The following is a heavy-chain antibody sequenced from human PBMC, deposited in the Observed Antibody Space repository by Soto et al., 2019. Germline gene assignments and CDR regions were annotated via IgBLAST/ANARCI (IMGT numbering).Heavy chain of an antibody. J-gene: IGHJ4*02. CDR1: GFTFSSYG. D-gene: IGHD2-2*01. CDR3: AKDRKYCSSTSCFYFDY. CDR2: ISYDGSNK. V-gene: IGHV3-30*18. Sequence: GGSLRLSCAASGFTFSSYGMHWVRQAPGKGLEWVAVISYDGSNKYYADSVKGRFTISRDNSKNTLYLQMNSLRAEDTAVYYCAKDRKYCSSTSCFYFDYWGQGTLVTVSS.